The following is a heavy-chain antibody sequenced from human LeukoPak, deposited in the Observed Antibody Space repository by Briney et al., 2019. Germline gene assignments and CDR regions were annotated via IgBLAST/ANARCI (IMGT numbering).Heavy chain of an antibody. D-gene: IGHD1-1*01. Sequence: SETLSLTCTVSGGSISSYYWSCIRQPPGKGLEWIGYIYYSGSTNYNPSLKSRVTISVDTSKNQFSLKLSSVTAADTAVYYCARGELNWNAEAWWFDPWGQGTLVTVSS. CDR2: IYYSGST. CDR3: ARGELNWNAEAWWFDP. V-gene: IGHV4-59*01. J-gene: IGHJ5*02. CDR1: GGSISSYY.